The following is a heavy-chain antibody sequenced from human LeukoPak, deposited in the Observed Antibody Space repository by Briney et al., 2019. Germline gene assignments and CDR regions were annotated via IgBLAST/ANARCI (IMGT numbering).Heavy chain of an antibody. D-gene: IGHD3-22*01. V-gene: IGHV1-69*04. CDR1: GGTFSSYA. J-gene: IGHJ4*02. CDR2: IIPILGIT. CDR3: ASREYDNSNYYLYYFDY. Sequence: SVKVSCKASGGTFSSYAISWVRLAPGQGLEWMGRIIPILGITNYAQKFQGRVTITADKSTSTAYMELSSLRSEDTAVYYCASREYDNSNYYLYYFDYWGQGTLVTVSS.